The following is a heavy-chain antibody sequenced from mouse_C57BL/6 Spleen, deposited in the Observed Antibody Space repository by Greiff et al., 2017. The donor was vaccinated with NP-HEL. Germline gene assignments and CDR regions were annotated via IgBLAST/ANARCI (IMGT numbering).Heavy chain of an antibody. V-gene: IGHV14-2*01. Sequence: VQLQQSGAELVKPGASVKLSCTASGFNITDYYMHWVKQRTEQGLEWIGRIDPEDGETKYAPQFQGKATITADTSSNTAYLQLSSLTSEDTAVYYCARDGSSSLFAYWGQGTLVTVSA. CDR2: IDPEDGET. CDR1: GFNITDYY. CDR3: ARDGSSSLFAY. D-gene: IGHD1-1*01. J-gene: IGHJ3*01.